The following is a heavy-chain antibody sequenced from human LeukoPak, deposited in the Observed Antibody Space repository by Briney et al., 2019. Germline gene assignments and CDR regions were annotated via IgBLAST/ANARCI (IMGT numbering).Heavy chain of an antibody. CDR1: GGSISSSSYY. CDR3: ARRYHDSSGYYPPDY. D-gene: IGHD3-22*01. V-gene: IGHV4-39*01. Sequence: SETLSLTCTVSGGSISSSSYYWGWIRQPPGKGLEWIGSIYYSGSTYYNPSLKSRVTISVDTSKNQFSLKLSSVTAADTAVYYCARRYHDSSGYYPPDYWGQGTLVTVSS. CDR2: IYYSGST. J-gene: IGHJ4*02.